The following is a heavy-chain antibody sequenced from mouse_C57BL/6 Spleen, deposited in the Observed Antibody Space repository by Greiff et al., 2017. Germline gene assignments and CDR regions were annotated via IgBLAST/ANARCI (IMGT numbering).Heavy chain of an antibody. Sequence: VQLQESGAELVRPGASVKLSCKASGYTFTDYYINWVKQRPGQGLEWIARIYPGSGNTYYNEKFKGKATLTAEKSSSTAYMQLSSLTSEDSAVYFCARCDYYGSSWFDYWGQGTTLTVSS. CDR2: IYPGSGNT. J-gene: IGHJ2*01. V-gene: IGHV1-76*01. D-gene: IGHD1-1*01. CDR1: GYTFTDYY. CDR3: ARCDYYGSSWFDY.